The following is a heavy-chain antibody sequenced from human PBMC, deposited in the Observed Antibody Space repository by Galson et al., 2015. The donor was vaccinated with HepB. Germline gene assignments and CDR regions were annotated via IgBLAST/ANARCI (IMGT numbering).Heavy chain of an antibody. CDR3: ARDHPDSSSWYYFDY. D-gene: IGHD6-13*01. V-gene: IGHV1-69*13. Sequence: SVKVSCKASGGTFSSYAISWVRQAPGQGLEWMGGIIPIFGTANYAQKFQGRVTITADESTSTAYMELSSLRSEDTAVYYCARDHPDSSSWYYFDYWGQGTLVTVSS. J-gene: IGHJ4*02. CDR1: GGTFSSYA. CDR2: IIPIFGTA.